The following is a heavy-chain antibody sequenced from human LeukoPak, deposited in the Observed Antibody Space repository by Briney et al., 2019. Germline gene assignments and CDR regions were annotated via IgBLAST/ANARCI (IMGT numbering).Heavy chain of an antibody. J-gene: IGHJ4*02. V-gene: IGHV3-21*01. D-gene: IGHD6-19*01. CDR1: GFTFSSYS. CDR3: ARGTPYSSGPFDY. CDR2: ISSSSSYI. Sequence: GGSLRLSCAASGFTFSSYSMNWVRQAPGKGLEWVSSISSSSSYIYYADSVKGRFTISRDNAKNSLYLQMNSLRAEDTAVYYCARGTPYSSGPFDYWGQGTLVTVSS.